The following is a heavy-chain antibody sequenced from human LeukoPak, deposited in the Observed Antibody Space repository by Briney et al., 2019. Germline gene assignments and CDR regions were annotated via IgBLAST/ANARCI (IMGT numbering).Heavy chain of an antibody. J-gene: IGHJ4*02. CDR3: ARGLYSSTTYYFDY. Sequence: PGGSLRLSCAASGFTFSIYRKSWVREAPGKGLEWVANIKKDGSEKYYVDSVKGRFTISRDNAKNSMYLQMNSLRAEDTAVYYCARGLYSSTTYYFDYWGQGTLVTVSS. CDR1: GFTFSIYR. CDR2: IKKDGSEK. V-gene: IGHV3-7*03. D-gene: IGHD6-13*01.